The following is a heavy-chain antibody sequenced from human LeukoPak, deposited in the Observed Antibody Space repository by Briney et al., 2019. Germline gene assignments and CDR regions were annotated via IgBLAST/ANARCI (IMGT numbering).Heavy chain of an antibody. V-gene: IGHV4-39*05. CDR2: IYYSGTT. J-gene: IGHJ4*02. D-gene: IGHD6-19*01. Sequence: SETPSLTCTVSGGSISSLTYYRGWIRQPPGKGLEWIASIYYSGTTYYSPSLKSRVAISVNRSNNQFSLRLSSVTAADTAVYFCTGYSAGWSSGGGYWGQGTVVTVSS. CDR1: GGSISSLTYY. CDR3: TGYSAGWSSGGGY.